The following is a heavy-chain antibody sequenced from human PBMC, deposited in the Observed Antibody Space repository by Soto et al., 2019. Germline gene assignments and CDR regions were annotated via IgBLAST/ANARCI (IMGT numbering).Heavy chain of an antibody. CDR2: MNPNSGNT. CDR1: VYRFTSYD. Sequence: SVKVYCKASVYRFTSYDINWVRQDTGQGLEWMGWMNPNSGNTGYAQKFQGRVTMTRNTSISTAYMELSSLRSEDTAVYYCARVVGCSGGSCYLIFAIWVQGTMVTVSS. V-gene: IGHV1-8*01. J-gene: IGHJ3*02. D-gene: IGHD2-15*01. CDR3: ARVVGCSGGSCYLIFAI.